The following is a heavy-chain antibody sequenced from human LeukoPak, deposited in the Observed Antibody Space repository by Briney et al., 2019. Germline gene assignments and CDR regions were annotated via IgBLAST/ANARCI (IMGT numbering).Heavy chain of an antibody. J-gene: IGHJ5*02. CDR2: IYYSGGT. D-gene: IGHD3-3*01. CDR1: GGSISSYY. V-gene: IGHV4-59*01. CDR3: ARESVEYDFWSGANWFDP. Sequence: PSETLSLTCTVSGGSISSYYWSWIRQPPGKGLEWIGYIYYSGGTNYNPSLKSRVTTSGDTSKNQFSLKLSSVTAADTAVYYCARESVEYDFWSGANWFDPWGQGTLVTVSS.